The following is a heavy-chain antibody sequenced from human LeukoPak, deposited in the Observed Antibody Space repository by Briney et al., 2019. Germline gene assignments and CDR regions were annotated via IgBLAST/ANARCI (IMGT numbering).Heavy chain of an antibody. V-gene: IGHV4-59*01. J-gene: IGHJ4*02. CDR3: ARGDSSGWYYFFDY. CDR1: GGSISSYY. D-gene: IGHD6-19*01. CDR2: VSYSGST. Sequence: SETLSLTCTVSGGSISSYYWSWIRQPPGKGLEWIGYVSYSGSTNDNPSLRSRLTISVDTSKKQFSLKLSSVTAADTAVYYCARGDSSGWYYFFDYWGQGTLVTVFS.